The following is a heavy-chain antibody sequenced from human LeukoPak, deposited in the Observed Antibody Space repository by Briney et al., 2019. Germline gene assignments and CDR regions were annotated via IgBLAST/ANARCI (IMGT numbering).Heavy chain of an antibody. CDR3: AGYYMDV. CDR2: INHSGST. CDR1: GGSFSGYY. Sequence: SETLSLTCAVNGGSFSGYYWSWIRQPLGKGLEWIGEINHSGSTNYNPSLKSRVTISVDTSKNQLSLKLSSVTAADTAVYYCAGYYMDVWGKGTTVTVSS. J-gene: IGHJ6*03. V-gene: IGHV4-34*01.